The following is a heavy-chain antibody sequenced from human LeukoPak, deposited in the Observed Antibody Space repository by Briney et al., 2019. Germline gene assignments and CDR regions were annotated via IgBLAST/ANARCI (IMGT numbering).Heavy chain of an antibody. D-gene: IGHD3-10*01. CDR1: GFTFSSYG. CDR2: IGGRDGST. V-gene: IGHV3-23*01. J-gene: IGHJ4*02. Sequence: GGSLRLSCAASGFTFSSYGMSWVRQAPGKGLEWVSAIGGRDGSTYYADSVKGRFTISRDNSKNTLYVQINSLRAEDTAVYYCAKGHYYGSGSLDYWGQGTLVTVSS. CDR3: AKGHYYGSGSLDY.